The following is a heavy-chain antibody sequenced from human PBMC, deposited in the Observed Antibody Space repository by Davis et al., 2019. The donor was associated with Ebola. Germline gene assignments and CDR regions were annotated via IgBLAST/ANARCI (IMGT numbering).Heavy chain of an antibody. CDR2: IIPILGIA. J-gene: IGHJ4*02. Sequence: SVKVSCKASGGTFSSYAISWVRQAPGQGLEWMGRIIPILGIANYAQKFQGRVTITADKSTSTAYMELSSLRSEDTAVYYCARDLGTAMAPGWGQGTLVTVSS. CDR3: ARDLGTAMAPG. CDR1: GGTFSSYA. V-gene: IGHV1-69*04. D-gene: IGHD5-18*01.